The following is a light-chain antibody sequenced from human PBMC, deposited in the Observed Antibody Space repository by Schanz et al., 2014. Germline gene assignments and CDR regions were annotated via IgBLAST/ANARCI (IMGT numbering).Light chain of an antibody. Sequence: EIVMTQSPATLSVSPGERATLSCRASQSVSSSYLAWYQQKPGQAPRLLIYGASSRATGIPDRFSGSGSGTDFTLTISRLEPEDFAVYYCQQRSNWPPSITFGQGTRLEIK. CDR3: QQRSNWPPSIT. J-gene: IGKJ5*01. V-gene: IGKV3D-20*02. CDR2: GAS. CDR1: QSVSSSY.